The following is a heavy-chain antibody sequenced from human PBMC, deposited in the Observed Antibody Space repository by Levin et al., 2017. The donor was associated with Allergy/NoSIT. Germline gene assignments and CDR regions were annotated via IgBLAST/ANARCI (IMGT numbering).Heavy chain of an antibody. CDR3: VRGVVDY. V-gene: IGHV3-48*04. D-gene: IGHD2-21*01. CDR1: GFTFSTYG. Sequence: GGSLRLSCAASGFTFSTYGMNWVRQAPDKGLEWVAHITNSGTPVYYGDSVRGRFTISRDNANGLFYLQMNSLRAEDTAVYYCVRGVVDYWGQGTLVTVSS. J-gene: IGHJ4*02. CDR2: ITNSGTPV.